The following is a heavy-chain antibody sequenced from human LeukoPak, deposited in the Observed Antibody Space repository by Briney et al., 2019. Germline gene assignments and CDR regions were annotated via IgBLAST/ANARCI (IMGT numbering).Heavy chain of an antibody. D-gene: IGHD3-10*01. CDR2: INHSGST. CDR1: GGSFSGYY. CDR3: ARNYGSGSYYINWFDP. J-gene: IGHJ5*02. Sequence: SETLSLTCAVYGGSFSGYYWSWIRQPPGKGLEWIGEINHSGSTNYNPSLKSRVTISVDTSKNQFSLKLSSVTAADTAVYYCARNYGSGSYYINWFDPWGQGTLVTVSS. V-gene: IGHV4-34*01.